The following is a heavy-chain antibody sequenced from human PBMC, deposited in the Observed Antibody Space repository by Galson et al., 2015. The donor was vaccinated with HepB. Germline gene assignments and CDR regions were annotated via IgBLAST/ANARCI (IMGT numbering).Heavy chain of an antibody. CDR1: GYSYNTYW. V-gene: IGHV5-51*01. Sequence: SGAEVTKPGESLRISCQSSGYSYNTYWIGWVRQMPGKGLEWMGMIYPGDSETRYSPSFQGQVTISVDRSIRTAYLQWSSLKASDTAVYYCARRRGKPPKYFYGLDVWGQGTTVIVSS. J-gene: IGHJ6*02. CDR3: ARRRGKPPKYFYGLDV. CDR2: IYPGDSET.